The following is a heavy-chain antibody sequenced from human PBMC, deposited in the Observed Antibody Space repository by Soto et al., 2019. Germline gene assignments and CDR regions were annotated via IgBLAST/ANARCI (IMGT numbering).Heavy chain of an antibody. J-gene: IGHJ4*02. CDR1: GGSISTSSHY. Sequence: QLQLQESGPGLVKPSEILSLTCTGSGGSISTSSHYWDWFRQPPGKGLEWIGSIYYSGSTYYNPSLKSRVTMSVDTSKNQFSLWLSSVTAADTAVYYCARRREDDSSGYHHIDYWGRGTLVTVSS. CDR2: IYYSGST. V-gene: IGHV4-39*01. D-gene: IGHD3-22*01. CDR3: ARRREDDSSGYHHIDY.